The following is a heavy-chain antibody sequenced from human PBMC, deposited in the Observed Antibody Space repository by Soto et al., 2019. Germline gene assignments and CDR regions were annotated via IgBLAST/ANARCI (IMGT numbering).Heavy chain of an antibody. CDR1: GYTFTSYD. V-gene: IGHV1-8*01. CDR2: MNPNSGNT. D-gene: IGHD2-2*01. Sequence: QVQLVQSGAEVKKPGASVKVSCKASGYTFTSYDINWVRQATGQGLEWMGWMNPNSGNTGYAQKFQGRVTMTRNTSISTAYMELSSLRSEDPAVYYCARADIVVVPAAMHYYYYYMDVWGKGTTVTVSS. J-gene: IGHJ6*03. CDR3: ARADIVVVPAAMHYYYYYMDV.